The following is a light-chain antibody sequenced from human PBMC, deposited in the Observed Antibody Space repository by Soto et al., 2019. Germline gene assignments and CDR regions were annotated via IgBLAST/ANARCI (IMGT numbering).Light chain of an antibody. Sequence: EIVLTQSPATLSVSPGERATLSCRASQSVSSNLAWYQQKPGQAPRLLIYGASTRATGIPARFSGSGSGTDFSLTISRLEPEDFAVYYCQQYGSSPITFGRGTRLEIK. CDR1: QSVSSN. CDR3: QQYGSSPIT. CDR2: GAS. V-gene: IGKV3-20*01. J-gene: IGKJ5*01.